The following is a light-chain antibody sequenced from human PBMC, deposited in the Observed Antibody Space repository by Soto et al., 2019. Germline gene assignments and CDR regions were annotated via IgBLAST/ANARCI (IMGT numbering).Light chain of an antibody. CDR1: QTIISY. CDR2: AAS. V-gene: IGKV1-39*01. CDR3: QQSYSTPIT. Sequence: DIQMTQSPSSLSASVGERVTITCRASQTIISYLNWYQQKPGKAPKLLIYAASSLQSGVPSRFSGSGSGTVFTFTISILQPEDFATYYCQQSYSTPITFGQGTRLEIK. J-gene: IGKJ5*01.